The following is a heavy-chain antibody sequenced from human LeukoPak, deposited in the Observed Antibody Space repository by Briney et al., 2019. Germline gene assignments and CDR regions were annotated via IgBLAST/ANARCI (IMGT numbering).Heavy chain of an antibody. Sequence: SETLSLTCTVSGGSISSYYWSWIRQPPGKGLEWLGYIYYSGSTNYNPSLKSRVTISVDTSKNQFSLKLSSVTAADTAVYYCARGYSSGWYVDYYGMDVWGQGTTVTVSS. V-gene: IGHV4-59*01. CDR3: ARGYSSGWYVDYYGMDV. D-gene: IGHD6-19*01. CDR1: GGSISSYY. J-gene: IGHJ6*02. CDR2: IYYSGST.